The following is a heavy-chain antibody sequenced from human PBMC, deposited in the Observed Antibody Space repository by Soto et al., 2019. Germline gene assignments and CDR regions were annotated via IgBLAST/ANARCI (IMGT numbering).Heavy chain of an antibody. CDR2: INHSGST. CDR3: ARVEGDGYKAFDY. CDR1: GGSFSGYY. D-gene: IGHD5-12*01. V-gene: IGHV4-34*01. J-gene: IGHJ4*02. Sequence: SSETLSLTCAVYGGSFSGYYWSWIRQPPGKGLEWIGEINHSGSTNYNPSLKSRVTISVDTSKNQFSLKLSSVTAADTAVYYCARVEGDGYKAFDYWGQGTLVTVSS.